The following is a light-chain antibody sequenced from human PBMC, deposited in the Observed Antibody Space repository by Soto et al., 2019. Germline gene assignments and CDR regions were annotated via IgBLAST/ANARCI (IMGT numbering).Light chain of an antibody. CDR1: QLISNY. CDR2: EAS. Sequence: DIQMTQSPSSLSASVGDRVTIVCQASQLISNYVTWYQQKPGKAPKLLIYEASILQTGVPSRFSGSGSGTDFTFTISSLQPEDIATYYCQQYDTLPITFGQGTRLEIK. J-gene: IGKJ5*01. CDR3: QQYDTLPIT. V-gene: IGKV1-33*01.